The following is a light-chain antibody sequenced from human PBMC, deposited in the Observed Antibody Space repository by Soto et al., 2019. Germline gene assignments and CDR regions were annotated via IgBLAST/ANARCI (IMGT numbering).Light chain of an antibody. J-gene: IGKJ4*01. V-gene: IGKV3-11*01. Sequence: EIVLTQSPATLSLSPGERATLSCRASQSVSSYLAWYQQQPGQAPRLLIYDASNRATGIPARFSGRGSGTDFTLTITSLDPEDFAVYSCLQRSGWPLTFGGGTKVEIK. CDR2: DAS. CDR1: QSVSSY. CDR3: LQRSGWPLT.